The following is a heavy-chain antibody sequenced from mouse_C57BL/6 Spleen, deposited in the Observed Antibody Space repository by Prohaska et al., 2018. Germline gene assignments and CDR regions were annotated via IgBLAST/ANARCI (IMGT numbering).Heavy chain of an antibody. J-gene: IGHJ2*01. CDR2: INPGSGGT. CDR1: VYAFTNYL. CDR3: ARKDYGP. D-gene: IGHD1-1*01. Sequence: QVQLQQSGAELVRPGTSVKVSCKASVYAFTNYLIEWVKQMPGQGLEWIGVINPGSGGTNYNEKFKGKATLTADKSSSTAYMQLSSLTSEDSAVYFCARKDYGPWGQGTTLTVSS. V-gene: IGHV1-54*01.